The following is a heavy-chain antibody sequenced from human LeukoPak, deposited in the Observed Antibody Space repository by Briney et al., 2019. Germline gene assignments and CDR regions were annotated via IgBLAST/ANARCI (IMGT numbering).Heavy chain of an antibody. CDR1: GFTFDDYG. V-gene: IGHV3-64D*08. D-gene: IGHD6-19*01. CDR3: VKNGVYTSGWYGGYFDY. Sequence: GGSLRLSCAASGFTFDDYGMSWVRQAPGKGLESISAISSNGGSTYYADSVKGRFTISRDNSKNTLYLQMSSLRSEDTAVYYCVKNGVYTSGWYGGYFDYWGQGTLVTVSS. J-gene: IGHJ4*02. CDR2: ISSNGGST.